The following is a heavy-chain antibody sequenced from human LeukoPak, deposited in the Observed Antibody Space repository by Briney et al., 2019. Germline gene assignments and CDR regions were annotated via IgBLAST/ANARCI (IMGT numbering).Heavy chain of an antibody. J-gene: IGHJ1*01. CDR2: IYHSGST. D-gene: IGHD3-22*01. V-gene: IGHV4-38-2*02. CDR3: ASVDSSGYYYPNLHFQH. Sequence: SETLSLTCTVSGYSISSGYYWGWIRQPPGKGLEWIGSIYHSGSTYYNPSLKSRVTISVDTSKNQFSLKLSLVTAADTAVYYCASVDSSGYYYPNLHFQHWGQGTLVTVSS. CDR1: GYSISSGYY.